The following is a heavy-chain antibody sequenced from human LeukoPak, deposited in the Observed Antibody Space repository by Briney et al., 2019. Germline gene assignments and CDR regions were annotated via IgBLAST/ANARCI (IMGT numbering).Heavy chain of an antibody. CDR3: ARHPQPAYYDGTNGASDY. CDR2: VYYSGST. Sequence: SETLSLTCTVSGASISSYYWSWIRQPPGKGLEWIGFVYYSGSTNYNPSLKSRVTISVDTSKNQLSLKLNSVTPADTAVYYCARHPQPAYYDGTNGASDYWGQGTLVTVSS. J-gene: IGHJ4*02. D-gene: IGHD3-22*01. CDR1: GASISSYY. V-gene: IGHV4-59*08.